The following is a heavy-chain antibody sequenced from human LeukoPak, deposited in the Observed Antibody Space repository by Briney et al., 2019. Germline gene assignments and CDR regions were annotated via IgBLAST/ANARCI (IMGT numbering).Heavy chain of an antibody. D-gene: IGHD6-19*01. Sequence: SETLSLTCTVSGGSISSSSYYWGWIRQPPGKGLEWIGSIYYSGSTYYNPSLKSRVTISVDTSKNQFSLKLSPVTAADTAVYYCARHGSGIAVAEGVWVYWGQGTLVTVSS. CDR2: IYYSGST. CDR1: GGSISSSSYY. J-gene: IGHJ4*02. CDR3: ARHGSGIAVAEGVWVY. V-gene: IGHV4-39*01.